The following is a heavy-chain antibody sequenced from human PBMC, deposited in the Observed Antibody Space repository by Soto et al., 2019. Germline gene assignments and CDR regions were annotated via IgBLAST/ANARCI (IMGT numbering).Heavy chain of an antibody. CDR2: MNPNSGGR. CDR1: GYTFTRYD. J-gene: IGHJ4*02. V-gene: IGHV1-8*01. CDR3: XXXXXXFDY. Sequence: QVQLVQSGAEVKKPGASVKVSCKASGYTFTRYDINWVRQATGQGLEWMGWMNPNSGGRGYAQKFQGRVTMTRDTSKSTAYMELSSLRXXXXXXXXXXXXXXXFDYWGQGTLVTVSS.